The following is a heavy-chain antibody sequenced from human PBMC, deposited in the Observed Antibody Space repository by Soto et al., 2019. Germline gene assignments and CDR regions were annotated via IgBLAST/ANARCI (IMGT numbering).Heavy chain of an antibody. D-gene: IGHD6-19*01. Sequence: GGSLRLSCAASGFTFSSYAMSWVRQAPGKGLEWVSAISGSGGSTYYADSVKGRFTISRDNSKNTLYLQMNSLRAEDTAVYYCAKDSYSSGWYPTGVDYWGQGTLVTVS. CDR2: ISGSGGST. J-gene: IGHJ4*02. CDR1: GFTFSSYA. CDR3: AKDSYSSGWYPTGVDY. V-gene: IGHV3-23*01.